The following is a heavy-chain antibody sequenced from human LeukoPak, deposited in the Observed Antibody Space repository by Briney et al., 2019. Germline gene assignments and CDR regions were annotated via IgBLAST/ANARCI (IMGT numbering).Heavy chain of an antibody. Sequence: TSETLSLTCTVSGGSISSSSYYWGWIRQPPGKGLEWIGSMYYSGSTYYNPSLKSRVTISIDTSKNQFSLNLSSVTAADTAVYFCARDLYYYYYMDVWGKGTTVTVSS. CDR1: GGSISSSSYY. CDR2: MYYSGST. J-gene: IGHJ6*03. CDR3: ARDLYYYYYMDV. V-gene: IGHV4-39*07.